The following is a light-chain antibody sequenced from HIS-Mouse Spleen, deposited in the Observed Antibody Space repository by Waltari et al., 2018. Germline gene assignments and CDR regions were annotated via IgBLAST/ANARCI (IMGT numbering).Light chain of an antibody. CDR1: SSNTGDNY. CDR3: GTWDSSLSAGV. Sequence: QSVLTQPPSVSAAPAQNVTISSSASSSNTGDNYLSCYQQLPRQAHTLLTYDNSKRPSGIPDRFSGSKSGTSATLGITGLQTGDEADYYCGTWDSSLSAGVFGGGTKLTVL. CDR2: DNS. J-gene: IGLJ3*02. V-gene: IGLV1-51*01.